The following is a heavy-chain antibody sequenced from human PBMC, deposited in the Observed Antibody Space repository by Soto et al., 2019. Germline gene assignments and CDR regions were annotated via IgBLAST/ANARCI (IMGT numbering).Heavy chain of an antibody. V-gene: IGHV1-3*01. Sequence: GASVKVSCKASGCTSTNYGMHWVRQAPGQRLEWMGWINAGSGNTKYSQKFQGRITITRDTSASTVYMELSSLRSEDTAVYYCANDIIVRPGAKCLDYWGQGALVTVSS. CDR3: ANDIIVRPGAKCLDY. CDR1: GCTSTNYG. CDR2: INAGSGNT. D-gene: IGHD2-2*01. J-gene: IGHJ4*02.